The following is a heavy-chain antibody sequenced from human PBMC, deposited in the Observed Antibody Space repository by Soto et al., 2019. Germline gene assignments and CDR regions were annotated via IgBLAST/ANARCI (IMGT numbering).Heavy chain of an antibody. J-gene: IGHJ6*03. CDR2: ISSSGSTI. V-gene: IGHV3-11*01. CDR1: GFTFSDYY. CDR3: ASNPGCSNTSCWGETYYYYYMDV. D-gene: IGHD2-2*01. Sequence: QVQLVESGGGLVKPGGSLRLSCAASGFTFSDYYMSWIRQAPGKGLEWVSCISSSGSTIYYADSVKGRFTISRDNAKNSLYLQMNSLRAEDTAVYYCASNPGCSNTSCWGETYYYYYMDVWGKGTTVTVSS.